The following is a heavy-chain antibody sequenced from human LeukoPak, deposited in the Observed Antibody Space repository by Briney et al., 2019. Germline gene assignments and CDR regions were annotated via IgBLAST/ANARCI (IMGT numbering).Heavy chain of an antibody. J-gene: IGHJ4*02. Sequence: GGSLRLSCAASGFTVSSNYMSWVRQAPGKGLEWVSVIYSGGSTYYADSVKGRFTISRDSSKNTLYLQMNSLRAEDTAVYYCARDRLYSSSSEDYWGQGTLVTVSS. CDR1: GFTVSSNY. CDR2: IYSGGST. CDR3: ARDRLYSSSSEDY. V-gene: IGHV3-53*01. D-gene: IGHD6-6*01.